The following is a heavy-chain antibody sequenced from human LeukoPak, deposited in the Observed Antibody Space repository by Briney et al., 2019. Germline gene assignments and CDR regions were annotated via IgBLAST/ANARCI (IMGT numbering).Heavy chain of an antibody. V-gene: IGHV3-23*01. CDR2: ISNDGGGT. J-gene: IGHJ3*01. CDR1: GFIFNNYG. CDR3: ARDRDCSRTSCFNAFDV. D-gene: IGHD2-2*01. Sequence: GGSLRLSCAASGFIFNNYGLVWVRQAPGKGLEWVSAISNDGGGTTYADFVKGRFSVSRDNSKNALYLQMNSLRLEDTAAYYCARDRDCSRTSCFNAFDVWGQGTMAIVSS.